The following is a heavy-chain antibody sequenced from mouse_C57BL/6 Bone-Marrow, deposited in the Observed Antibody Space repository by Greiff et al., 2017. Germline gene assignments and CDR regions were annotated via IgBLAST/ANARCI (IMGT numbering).Heavy chain of an antibody. D-gene: IGHD3-3*01. V-gene: IGHV1-50*01. J-gene: IGHJ2*01. CDR3: ARWGLYFDY. CDR2: IDPSDSYT. Sequence: QVQLQQPGAELVKPGASVKLSCKASGYTFTSYWMQWVKQRPGQGLAWIGGIDPSDSYTNYNQKFKGKATLTVDTSSSTAYMQLSSLTSDDSAVYYCARWGLYFDYWGQGTTLTVSA. CDR1: GYTFTSYW.